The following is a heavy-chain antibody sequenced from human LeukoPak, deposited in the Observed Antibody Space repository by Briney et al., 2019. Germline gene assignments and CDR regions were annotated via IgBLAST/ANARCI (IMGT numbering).Heavy chain of an antibody. D-gene: IGHD2-15*01. Sequence: GASVKVSCKTSEGTFSSYTISWARQAPGQGLEWMGGIIPIFGTSNYAQKFQGRVTITADESTTTAYMELTSLRSEDTAVYYCARNGGICSGGSCKYNWFDPWGQGTLVTVSS. J-gene: IGHJ5*02. CDR3: ARNGGICSGGSCKYNWFDP. CDR1: EGTFSSYT. CDR2: IIPIFGTS. V-gene: IGHV1-69*13.